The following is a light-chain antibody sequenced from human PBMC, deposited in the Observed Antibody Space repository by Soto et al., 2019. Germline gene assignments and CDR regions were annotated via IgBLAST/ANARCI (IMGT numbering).Light chain of an antibody. J-gene: IGKJ4*02. Sequence: DIVLTQSPATLSLSPGERATLSCRASQSVGSYFAWYQQKPGQAPRLLIYEAFSRTTGIPARFSGSGSGTHFTLTISSLEPEDFAVCFCQQRSSCHLTFGGGNMVEIK. CDR2: EAF. CDR3: QQRSSCHLT. V-gene: IGKV3-11*01. CDR1: QSVGSY.